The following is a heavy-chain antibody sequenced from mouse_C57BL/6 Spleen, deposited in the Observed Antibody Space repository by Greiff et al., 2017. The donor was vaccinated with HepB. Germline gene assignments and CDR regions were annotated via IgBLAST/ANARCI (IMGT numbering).Heavy chain of an antibody. CDR2: IYPGSGNT. Sequence: QVQLKQSGAELVRPGASVKLSCKASGYTFTDYYINWVKQRPGQGLEWIARIYPGSGNTYYNEKFKGKATLTAEKSSSTAYMQLSSLTSEDSAVYFCARRGTTVEGYYAMDYWGQGTSVTVSS. D-gene: IGHD1-1*01. V-gene: IGHV1-76*01. CDR3: ARRGTTVEGYYAMDY. CDR1: GYTFTDYY. J-gene: IGHJ4*01.